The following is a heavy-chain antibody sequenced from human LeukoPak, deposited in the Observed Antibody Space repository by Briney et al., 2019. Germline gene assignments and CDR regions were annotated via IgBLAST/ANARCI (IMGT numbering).Heavy chain of an antibody. D-gene: IGHD2/OR15-2a*01. CDR3: ARSNTVISNYYYGMDV. CDR1: GFTFRSHG. CDR2: IWYDGSKK. Sequence: GGSLRLSCAASGFTFRSHGMQWVRQAPGKGLEWVAVIWYDGSKKYYADSVKGRFTISRGNSKNTLDLQMSSLRAEDTAEYYCARSNTVISNYYYGMDVWGQGTTVTVSS. J-gene: IGHJ6*02. V-gene: IGHV3-33*01.